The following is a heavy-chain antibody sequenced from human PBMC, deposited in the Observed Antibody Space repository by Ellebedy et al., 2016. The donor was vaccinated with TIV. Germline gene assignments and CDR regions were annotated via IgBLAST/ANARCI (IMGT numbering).Heavy chain of an antibody. CDR1: GFTFSTYA. D-gene: IGHD2-15*01. Sequence: GESLKISXSASGFTFSTYAMHWVRQAPGKGLEYVSAISSNGGSTYYADFVKGRFTISRDNSKNTLYLQMSSLRAEDTAVYYCVKEGVGYCSGGSCYSWAVSYYFGYWGQGTLVTVSS. CDR2: ISSNGGST. CDR3: VKEGVGYCSGGSCYSWAVSYYFGY. J-gene: IGHJ4*02. V-gene: IGHV3-64D*06.